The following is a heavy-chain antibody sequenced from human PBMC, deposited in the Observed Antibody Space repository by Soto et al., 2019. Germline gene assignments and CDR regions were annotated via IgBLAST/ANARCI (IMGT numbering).Heavy chain of an antibody. CDR1: GFTFSSYA. CDR3: ARARRSGLRFLEWLLSGDDYFDY. D-gene: IGHD3-3*01. V-gene: IGHV3-23*01. CDR2: ISGSGGST. Sequence: GGSLRLSWAASGFTFSSYAMSWVRQAPGKGLEWVSAISGSGGSTYYADSVKGRFTISRDNSKNTLYLQMNSLRAEDTAVYYCARARRSGLRFLEWLLSGDDYFDYWGQGTLVTVSS. J-gene: IGHJ4*02.